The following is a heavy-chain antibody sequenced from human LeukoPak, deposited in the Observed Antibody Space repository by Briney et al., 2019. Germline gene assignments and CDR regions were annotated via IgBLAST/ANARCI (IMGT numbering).Heavy chain of an antibody. D-gene: IGHD2-15*01. V-gene: IGHV3-21*01. J-gene: IGHJ4*02. CDR1: GFTFSSYN. CDR2: ISSSSSYI. CDR3: AREDCRGGSCYFDY. Sequence: GGSLRLSCVASGFTFSSYNMNWVRQAPGKGLEWVSSISSSSSYIYYADSVKGRFTISRDNSKNTLYLQMNSLRAEDTAVFYCAREDCRGGSCYFDYWGQGTLVTVSS.